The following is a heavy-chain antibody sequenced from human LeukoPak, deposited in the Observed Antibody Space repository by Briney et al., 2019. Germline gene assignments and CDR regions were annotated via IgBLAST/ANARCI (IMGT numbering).Heavy chain of an antibody. D-gene: IGHD2-8*01. CDR1: GGSISSGGYS. V-gene: IGHV3-7*01. CDR2: IKEDGSQK. Sequence: PSETLSLTCAVSGGSISSGGYSWSWIRQPPGKGLEWVANIKEDGSQKYYVDSVKGRFTISRDNARNSLSLQMNSLRAEDTAVYYCARGMAMVGYFDYWGQGTLVTVSS. CDR3: ARGMAMVGYFDY. J-gene: IGHJ4*02.